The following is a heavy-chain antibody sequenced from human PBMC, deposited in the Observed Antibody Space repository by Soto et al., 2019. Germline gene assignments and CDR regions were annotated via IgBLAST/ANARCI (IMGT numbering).Heavy chain of an antibody. CDR3: ARDPFYDFWSGSNWFDP. CDR2: INAGNGNT. V-gene: IGHV1-3*01. D-gene: IGHD3-3*01. J-gene: IGHJ5*02. Sequence: GSSVKVSCKASGYTFTSYAIHWVRQAPGQRLEWMGWINAGNGNTKYSQKFQGRVTITRDTSASTAYMELRSLRSEDTAIYYCARDPFYDFWSGSNWFDPWGRGTLVTV. CDR1: GYTFTSYA.